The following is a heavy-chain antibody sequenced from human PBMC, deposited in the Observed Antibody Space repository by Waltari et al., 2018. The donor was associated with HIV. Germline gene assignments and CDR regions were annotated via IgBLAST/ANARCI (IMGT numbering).Heavy chain of an antibody. V-gene: IGHV1-69*04. CDR3: AGAGLRQLGRPYYYGLDV. D-gene: IGHD6-13*01. Sequence: QDQLVQSGAEVWKPGSSVNVSCKAPGDTFRSYAVSWLRQAPGQGMEGLGRISPARGATNYAQKFLDRVTITADKSTGTAYMELSRLTSEVTAVYFCAGAGLRQLGRPYYYGLDVWGQGTTVTIFS. CDR2: ISPARGAT. CDR1: GDTFRSYA. J-gene: IGHJ6*02.